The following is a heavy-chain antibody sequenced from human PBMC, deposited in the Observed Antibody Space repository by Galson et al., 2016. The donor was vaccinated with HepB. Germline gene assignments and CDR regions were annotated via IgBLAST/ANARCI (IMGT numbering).Heavy chain of an antibody. CDR3: ALLIEDFWSGKRLDH. CDR1: GFTFSDYS. D-gene: IGHD3-3*01. CDR2: ISSSGGSI. V-gene: IGHV3-21*01. Sequence: SLRLSCAASGFTFSDYSMNWVRQAPGQGLEWVSSISSSGGSIYYADSLKGRFTISRDNAKNSLYLQMNSLRAEDTAVYYCALLIEDFWSGKRLDHWGQGTLVTVSS. J-gene: IGHJ4*02.